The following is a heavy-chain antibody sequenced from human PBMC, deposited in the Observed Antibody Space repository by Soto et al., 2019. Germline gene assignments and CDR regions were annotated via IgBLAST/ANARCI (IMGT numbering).Heavy chain of an antibody. CDR1: GFTFSSYA. CDR3: ATTEGEHYYDSSGYNPNSDY. CDR2: ISGSGGST. Sequence: EVQLLESGGGLVQPGGSLRLSCAASGFTFSSYAMSWVRQAPGKGLEWVSAISGSGGSTYYADSVKGRFTISRDNSKNTLYLQMNSLRAEDTAVYYCATTEGEHYYDSSGYNPNSDYWGQGTLVTVSS. D-gene: IGHD3-22*01. V-gene: IGHV3-23*01. J-gene: IGHJ4*02.